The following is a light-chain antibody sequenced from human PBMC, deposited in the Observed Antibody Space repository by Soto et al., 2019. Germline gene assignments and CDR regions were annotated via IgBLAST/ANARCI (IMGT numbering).Light chain of an antibody. Sequence: EIVITQSPATLSVSPGEGGTLSCRASQSVYSNVAWYQQKPGQAPRLLIYGASSRATGIPDRFSGSGSGTDFTLTISRLEPEDFAVYYCQQYGSSPLTFGGGTKVDIK. CDR3: QQYGSSPLT. CDR1: QSVYSN. CDR2: GAS. J-gene: IGKJ4*01. V-gene: IGKV3-20*01.